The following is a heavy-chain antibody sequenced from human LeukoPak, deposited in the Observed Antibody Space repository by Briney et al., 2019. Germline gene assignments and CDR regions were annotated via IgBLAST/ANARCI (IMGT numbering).Heavy chain of an antibody. D-gene: IGHD5-12*01. V-gene: IGHV3-9*01. CDR3: ATNGGGDSGYGNFDY. CDR1: GFTFDDYA. CDR2: ISWNSDTI. Sequence: GGSLRLSCAVSGFTFDDYAMHWVRLVPGKGLEWVSGISWNSDTIGYGDSVKGRFTISRDNAKNSLYLQMNSLRPEDTALYYCATNGGGDSGYGNFDYWGLGTLVTVSS. J-gene: IGHJ4*02.